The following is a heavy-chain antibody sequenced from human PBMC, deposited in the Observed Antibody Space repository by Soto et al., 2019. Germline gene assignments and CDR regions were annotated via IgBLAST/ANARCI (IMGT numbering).Heavy chain of an antibody. D-gene: IGHD6-6*01. J-gene: IGHJ6*02. CDR2: IIPIFGTA. CDR1: GGTFSSYA. Sequence: QVQLVQSGAEVKKPGSSVKVSCKASGGTFSSYAISWVRQAPGQGLEWMGGIIPIFGTANYAQKFQGRVTITADESTSTACMELSSLRSEDTAVYYCARGRVGYSSSSDYYYYGMDVWGQGTTVTVSS. CDR3: ARGRVGYSSSSDYYYYGMDV. V-gene: IGHV1-69*12.